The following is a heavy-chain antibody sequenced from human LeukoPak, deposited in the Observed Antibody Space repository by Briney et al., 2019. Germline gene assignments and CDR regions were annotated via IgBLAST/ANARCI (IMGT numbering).Heavy chain of an antibody. CDR1: GYTFTGYY. V-gene: IGHV1-2*02. D-gene: IGHD2-2*01. CDR2: INPNSGGT. J-gene: IGHJ6*03. Sequence: APVKVSCKASGYTFTGYYMHWVRQAPGQGLEWMGWINPNSGGTNYAQKFQGRVTMTRDTSISTAYMELSRLRSDDTAVYYCASKRDCSSTSCYEYYYYYMDVWGKGTTVTVSS. CDR3: ASKRDCSSTSCYEYYYYYMDV.